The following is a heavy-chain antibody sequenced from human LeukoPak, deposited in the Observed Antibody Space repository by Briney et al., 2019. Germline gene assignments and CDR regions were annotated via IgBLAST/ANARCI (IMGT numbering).Heavy chain of an antibody. CDR3: AKYIGYGNYDY. Sequence: PSETLSLTCSVAGGSISSDYWSWIRQPPGKGLEWIGHISYSGTTAYSSSLKSRVTISLDTSKKYFYLKLSSVTAADTAVYYCAKYIGYGNYDYWGQGALVTVSS. D-gene: IGHD5-12*01. J-gene: IGHJ4*02. V-gene: IGHV4-59*01. CDR1: GGSISSDY. CDR2: ISYSGTT.